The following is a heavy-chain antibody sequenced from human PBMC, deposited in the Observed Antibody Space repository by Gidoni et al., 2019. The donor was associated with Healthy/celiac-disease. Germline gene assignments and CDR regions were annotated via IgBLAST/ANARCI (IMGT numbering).Heavy chain of an antibody. CDR3: AKEATFDSRDGYNVDY. V-gene: IGHV3-23*01. CDR2: ITGSGGRT. CDR1: GFTFSSYA. D-gene: IGHD3-22*01. Sequence: EVQLLESGGGSVQPGGSLRLSCAASGFTFSSYAMSWVRQAPGKGLEWVSAITGSGGRTYYADSVKGRFTISRDNSKNTLYLQMNSLRAEDTAVYYCAKEATFDSRDGYNVDYWGQGTLVTASS. J-gene: IGHJ4*02.